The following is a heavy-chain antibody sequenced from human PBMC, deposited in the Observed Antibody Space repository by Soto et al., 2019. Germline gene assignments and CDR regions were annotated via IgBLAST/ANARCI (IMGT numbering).Heavy chain of an antibody. CDR3: ARGKWLALFDS. V-gene: IGHV3-11*01. D-gene: IGHD6-19*01. Sequence: GGSLRLSCAASGFTFSDDYMSWIRQAPGKGLEWVSYIGGSGSTVYYADSVKGRFTTSRDNAENSLHLQMNSLRAEDTAVYYCARGKWLALFDSWGQGTLVTVSS. J-gene: IGHJ4*02. CDR2: IGGSGSTV. CDR1: GFTFSDDY.